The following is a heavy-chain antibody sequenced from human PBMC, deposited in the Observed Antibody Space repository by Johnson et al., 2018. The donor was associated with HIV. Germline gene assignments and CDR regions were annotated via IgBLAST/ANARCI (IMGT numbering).Heavy chain of an antibody. CDR2: IGTAGDT. Sequence: VQLVESGGGLVKPGGSLRLSCAASGFTFSSYDMHWVRQATGQGLEWVSAIGTAGDTYYPGSVKGRFTISRENAKNSLYLQMNSLRAGDTAVYYCARGERFGGTQEAFDIWGQGTMVTVSS. CDR1: GFTFSSYD. D-gene: IGHD1-26*01. CDR3: ARGERFGGTQEAFDI. V-gene: IGHV3-13*01. J-gene: IGHJ3*02.